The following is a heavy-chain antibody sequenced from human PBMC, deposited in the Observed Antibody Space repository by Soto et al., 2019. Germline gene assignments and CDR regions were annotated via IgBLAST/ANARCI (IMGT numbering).Heavy chain of an antibody. D-gene: IGHD3-22*01. CDR1: GGSISSGGYY. Sequence: PSETLSLTCTVSGGSISSGGYYWSWIRQHPGKGLEWIGYIYYSGSTYYNPSLKSRVTISVDTSKNQFSLKLSSVTAADTAVYYCAANYYYDSSGYLDYWGQGTLVTVSS. J-gene: IGHJ4*02. CDR3: AANYYYDSSGYLDY. V-gene: IGHV4-31*03. CDR2: IYYSGST.